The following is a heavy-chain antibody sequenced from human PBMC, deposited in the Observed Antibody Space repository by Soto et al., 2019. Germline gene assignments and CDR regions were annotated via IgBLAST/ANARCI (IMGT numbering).Heavy chain of an antibody. V-gene: IGHV5-10-1*01. CDR2: IDPSDSQT. CDR1: GYSFAVYW. Sequence: PGESLKISCNCSGYSFAVYWITLVLQMPGKGLDWMWRIDPSDSQTYYSPSFRGHVTISAAKSITTVFLQWSSLRASDTAMYYCARQIYDSDSGPNFQYYFDSWGQGTLVTVSS. CDR3: ARQIYDSDSGPNFQYYFDS. J-gene: IGHJ4*02. D-gene: IGHD3-22*01.